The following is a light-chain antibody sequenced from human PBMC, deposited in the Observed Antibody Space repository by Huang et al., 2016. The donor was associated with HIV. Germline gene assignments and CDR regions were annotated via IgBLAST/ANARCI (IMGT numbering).Light chain of an antibody. CDR2: DVS. J-gene: IGKJ1*01. CDR3: QQYYGYPWT. Sequence: DIQMTQSPSTLSASVGDRVTITCRASQSFTTWLAWYQQKPGKAPKLLIYDVSSLESGVPSRFSGSGSGTEFTLTISSLQPDDFATYYCQQYYGYPWTFGQGTKVEIK. CDR1: QSFTTW. V-gene: IGKV1-5*01.